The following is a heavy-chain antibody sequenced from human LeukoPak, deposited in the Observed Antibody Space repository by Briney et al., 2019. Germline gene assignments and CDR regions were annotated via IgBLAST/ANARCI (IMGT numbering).Heavy chain of an antibody. D-gene: IGHD6-13*01. J-gene: IGHJ4*02. CDR2: ISYDGSNK. CDR3: AKDKGFYSSSWYVGYFDY. CDR1: GFTFSSYG. V-gene: IGHV3-30*18. Sequence: PGGPLRLSCAASGFTFSSYGMHWVRQAPGKGLEWVAVISYDGSNKYYADSVKGRFTISRDNSKNTLYLQMNSLRAEDTAVYYCAKDKGFYSSSWYVGYFDYWGQGTLVTVSS.